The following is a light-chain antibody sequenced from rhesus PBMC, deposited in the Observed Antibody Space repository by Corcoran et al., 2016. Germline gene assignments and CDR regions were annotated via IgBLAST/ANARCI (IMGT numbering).Light chain of an antibody. J-gene: IGKJ2*01. Sequence: DIQMTQSPSSLSASVGDKVTITCHASQDINYWLAWFQQKPGKAPKAQIYYASRLQRGVPSRFSGSGSGTDYTLTISRLQPEDFATYYCHQYADLPYTFGQGTKVEIK. V-gene: IGKV1-19*01. CDR1: QDINYW. CDR3: HQYADLPYT. CDR2: YAS.